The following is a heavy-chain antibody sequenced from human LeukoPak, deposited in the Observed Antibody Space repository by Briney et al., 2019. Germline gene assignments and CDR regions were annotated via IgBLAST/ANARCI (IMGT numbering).Heavy chain of an antibody. CDR3: ARTVAASGHFVDY. CDR2: IYYSGST. V-gene: IGHV4-39*01. J-gene: IGHJ4*02. Sequence: PSETLSLTCTVSGGSISSYYWGWIRQPPEKGLEWIGSIYYSGSTYYNPSLKSRVTISVDTSKNQFSLKLSSVTAADTAVYYCARTVAASGHFVDYWGQGTLVTVSS. D-gene: IGHD6-6*01. CDR1: GGSISSYY.